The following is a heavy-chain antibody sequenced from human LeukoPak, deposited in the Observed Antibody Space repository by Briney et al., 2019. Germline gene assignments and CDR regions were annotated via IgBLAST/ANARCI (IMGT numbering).Heavy chain of an antibody. CDR3: AKLLTGGYSYGQNDC. CDR1: GFSFSSYG. Sequence: GGSLRLSCAASGFSFSSYGMHWVRQAPGKGLEWVAFIRYDGSNEYYADSVKGRFTISRDNSKNTLYLQMNSLRAEDTAVYYCAKLLTGGYSYGQNDCWGQGTLVTVSS. D-gene: IGHD5-18*01. V-gene: IGHV3-30*02. CDR2: IRYDGSNE. J-gene: IGHJ4*02.